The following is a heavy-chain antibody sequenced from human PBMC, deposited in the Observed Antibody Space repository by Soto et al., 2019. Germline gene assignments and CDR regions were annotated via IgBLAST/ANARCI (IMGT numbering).Heavy chain of an antibody. CDR1: GGSFSGYY. J-gene: IGHJ5*02. V-gene: IGHV4-34*01. CDR3: ARDNSQNYGTPAASSWFHP. Sequence: SETLSLTCAVYGGSFSGYYWSWIRQPPGKGLEWIGEINHSGSTNYNPSLKNRVTISVDTSKNQFSLKLSSVTAADTAVYYCARDNSQNYGTPAASSWFHPWGQGTPVTVYS. CDR2: INHSGST. D-gene: IGHD2-15*01.